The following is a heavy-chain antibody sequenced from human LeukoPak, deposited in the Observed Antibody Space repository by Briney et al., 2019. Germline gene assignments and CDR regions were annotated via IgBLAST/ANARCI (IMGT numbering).Heavy chain of an antibody. CDR3: ARYGGWFGELPTDAFDI. D-gene: IGHD3-10*01. J-gene: IGHJ3*02. CDR2: ISSSSSYI. V-gene: IGHV3-21*01. Sequence: GGSLRLSCAASGFTFSSYSMNWVRQAPGKGLEWVSSISSSSSYIYYADSVKGRFTISRDNSKNTLYLQMNSLRAEDTAVYYCARYGGWFGELPTDAFDIWGQGTMVTVSS. CDR1: GFTFSSYS.